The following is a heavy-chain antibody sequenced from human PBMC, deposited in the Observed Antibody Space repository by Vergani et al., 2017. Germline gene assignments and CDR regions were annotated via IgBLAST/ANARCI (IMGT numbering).Heavy chain of an antibody. Sequence: QVQLQQWGAGLLKPSETLSLTCAVYGGSFSGYYWSWSRQPPGKGLGWIGDINHSGSTNFNPSLKSRVTISVDTSKNQFSLKLSSVTAADTALYYCARTPRWQQQLGYWGQGTLVTVSS. D-gene: IGHD6-13*01. CDR1: GGSFSGYY. V-gene: IGHV4-34*01. J-gene: IGHJ4*02. CDR3: ARTPRWQQQLGY. CDR2: INHSGST.